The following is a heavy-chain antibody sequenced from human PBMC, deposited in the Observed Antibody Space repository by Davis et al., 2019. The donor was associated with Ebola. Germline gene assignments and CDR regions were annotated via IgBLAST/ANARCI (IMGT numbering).Heavy chain of an antibody. CDR1: GYTFTSYY. CDR2: IIPIFGTA. Sequence: SVKVSCKASGYTFTSYYMHWVRQAPGQGLEWMGGIIPIFGTANYAQKFQGRVTITADESTSTAYMELSSLRSEDTAVYYCARHDSSGPLDYWGQGTLVTVSS. CDR3: ARHDSSGPLDY. J-gene: IGHJ4*02. V-gene: IGHV1-69*13. D-gene: IGHD3-22*01.